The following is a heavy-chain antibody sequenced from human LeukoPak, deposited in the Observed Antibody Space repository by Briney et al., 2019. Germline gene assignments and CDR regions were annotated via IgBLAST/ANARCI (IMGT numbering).Heavy chain of an antibody. J-gene: IGHJ4*02. Sequence: ASVKVSCKASGYSFSTYTMNWVRQAPGQRLEWMGWINAGNGNTKYSQEFQGRVTITRDTSASTAYMEMRSLRSEDTAVYYCAREIDRDDYNRFFDYWGQGTLVTVSS. D-gene: IGHD5-24*01. CDR3: AREIDRDDYNRFFDY. CDR2: INAGNGNT. CDR1: GYSFSTYT. V-gene: IGHV1-3*01.